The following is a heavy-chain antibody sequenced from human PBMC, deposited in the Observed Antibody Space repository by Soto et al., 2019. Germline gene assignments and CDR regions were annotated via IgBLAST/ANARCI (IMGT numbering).Heavy chain of an antibody. CDR3: ARDSGGYCSGGSCYFDY. CDR2: IYYSGST. CDR1: GGSISSYY. V-gene: IGHV4-59*01. D-gene: IGHD2-15*01. J-gene: IGHJ4*02. Sequence: QVQLQESGPGLVKPSETLSLTCTVAGGSISSYYWSWIRQPPGKGLEWLGYIYYSGSTNYNPSLSSRVTLSVDTAKDQFYLKRSSVTAADTAVYYCARDSGGYCSGGSCYFDYWGQGTLVTVSS.